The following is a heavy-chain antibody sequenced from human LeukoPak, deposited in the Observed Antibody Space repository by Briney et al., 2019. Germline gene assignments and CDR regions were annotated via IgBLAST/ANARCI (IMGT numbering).Heavy chain of an antibody. V-gene: IGHV3-30-3*01. Sequence: PGGSLRPSCAASGFTFSSYAMHWVRQAPGKGLEWVAVISYDGSNKYYADSVKGRFTISRDNSKNTLYLQMNSLRAEDTAVYYCARLHFDYWGQGTLVTVSS. CDR3: ARLHFDY. CDR1: GFTFSSYA. CDR2: ISYDGSNK. J-gene: IGHJ4*02.